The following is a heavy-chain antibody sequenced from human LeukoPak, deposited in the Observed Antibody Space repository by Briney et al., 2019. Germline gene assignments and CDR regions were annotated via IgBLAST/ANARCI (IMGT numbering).Heavy chain of an antibody. J-gene: IGHJ4*02. V-gene: IGHV1-18*04. D-gene: IGHD1-26*01. CDR1: GYTFMNYG. CDR3: ARDSGNYYSPSDY. Sequence: ASVKVSCKASGYTFMNYGIIWVRQAPGQGLEWMGWISAYNGNTNFAQKLQDRVTMTTDTPTTTAYMELRSLRSDDTAVYYCARDSGNYYSPSDYWGQGTLVTVSS. CDR2: ISAYNGNT.